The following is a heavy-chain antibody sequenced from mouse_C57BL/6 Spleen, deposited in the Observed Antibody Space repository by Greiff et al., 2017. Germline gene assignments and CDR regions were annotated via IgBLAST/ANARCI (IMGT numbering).Heavy chain of an antibody. J-gene: IGHJ3*01. D-gene: IGHD1-1*01. V-gene: IGHV1-81*01. CDR1: GYTFTSYG. CDR3: ARRGSDWFAY. CDR2: SYPRSGNT. Sequence: VQLQESGAELARPGASVKLSCKASGYTFTSYGISWVKQRTGQGLEWIGESYPRSGNTYYNEKFKGKATLTADKSSSTAYMELRSLTSEDSAVYFCARRGSDWFAYWGQGTLVTVSA.